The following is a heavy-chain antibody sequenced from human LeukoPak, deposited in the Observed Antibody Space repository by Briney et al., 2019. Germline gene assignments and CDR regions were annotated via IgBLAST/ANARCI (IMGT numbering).Heavy chain of an antibody. Sequence: GGSLRLSCAASGFTFDDYTMNWVRQAPGKGLEWVSYISSSGSTIYYADSVKGRFTISRDNAKNSLYLQMNSLRAEDTAVYYCARLLVYNSGGEAFDHWGQGTLVTVSS. V-gene: IGHV3-48*04. CDR1: GFTFDDYT. J-gene: IGHJ4*02. D-gene: IGHD1-20*01. CDR2: ISSSGSTI. CDR3: ARLLVYNSGGEAFDH.